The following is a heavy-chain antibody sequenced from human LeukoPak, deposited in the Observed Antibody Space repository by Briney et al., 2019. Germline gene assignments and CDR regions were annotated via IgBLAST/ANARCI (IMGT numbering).Heavy chain of an antibody. CDR2: IKEDGSDK. J-gene: IGHJ4*02. CDR1: GFTFSNSW. CDR3: GREIPGGTTSLDC. V-gene: IGHV3-7*04. Sequence: GGSLRLSRAASGFTFSNSWVSWVRQAPGKGLGWVANIKEDGSDKNYVDSVRGRFTISRDNAKNALYLQMNSLRAEDTAVYYCGREIPGGTTSLDCWGQGTVVTVSS. D-gene: IGHD1-7*01.